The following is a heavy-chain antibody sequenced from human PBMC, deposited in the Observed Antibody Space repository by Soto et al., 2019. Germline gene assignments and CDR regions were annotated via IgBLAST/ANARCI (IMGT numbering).Heavy chain of an antibody. J-gene: IGHJ6*02. CDR2: IYHSGST. CDR1: GGSMSSGYW. CDR3: ARGDDPHFYYGMAV. V-gene: IGHV4-4*02. Sequence: QVQPQESGPGLVKPSGTLSLTCAVSGGSMSSGYWWSWVRQPPGKGLEWIGEIYHSGSTNYNPSLKSRVTISVDKSKNQFSLKLSSVTAADTAVYYCARGDDPHFYYGMAVWGQGTTVTVSS. D-gene: IGHD1-1*01.